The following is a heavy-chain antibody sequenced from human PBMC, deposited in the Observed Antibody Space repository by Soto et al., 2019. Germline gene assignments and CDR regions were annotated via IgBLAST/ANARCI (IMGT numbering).Heavy chain of an antibody. CDR2: RWYDGSNK. D-gene: IGHD6-13*01. J-gene: IGHJ4*02. CDR3: ARWGIAAGDY. V-gene: IGHV3-33*01. CDR1: GFTFSSYG. Sequence: QVQLVESGGGVVQPGRSLRLSCAASGFTFSSYGMHWVREAPGKGLEWVAVRWYDGSNKYYADSVKGRFTISRDNSKNTLYLQMNSLRAEDTAVYYCARWGIAAGDYWGQGTLVTVSS.